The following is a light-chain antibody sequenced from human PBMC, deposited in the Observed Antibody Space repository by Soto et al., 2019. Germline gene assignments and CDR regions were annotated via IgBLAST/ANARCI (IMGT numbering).Light chain of an antibody. CDR3: QQYNNWPKT. V-gene: IGKV3-15*01. CDR2: GAS. CDR1: QSVSSN. Sequence: EIVMTQSPVTLSVSPGERATLSCRASQSVSSNLAWYQQKPGQAPRLLIYGASTRATGIPARFSGSGSGTKFTLTISSLQSEDLAVYYCQQYNNWPKTFGQGTKVEIK. J-gene: IGKJ1*01.